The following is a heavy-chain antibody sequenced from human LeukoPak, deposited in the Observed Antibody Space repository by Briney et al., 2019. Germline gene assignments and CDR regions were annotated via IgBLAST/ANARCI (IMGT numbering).Heavy chain of an antibody. CDR3: AGGIPFDP. CDR2: INHSGST. D-gene: IGHD2-21*01. J-gene: IGHJ5*02. Sequence: GSLRLSCAASGFTFRDYVMSWIRQPPGKGLEWIGEINHSGSTNYNPSLKSRVTISVDTSKNQFSLKLSSVTAADTAVYYCAGGIPFDPWGQGTLVTVSS. V-gene: IGHV4-34*01. CDR1: GFTFRDYV.